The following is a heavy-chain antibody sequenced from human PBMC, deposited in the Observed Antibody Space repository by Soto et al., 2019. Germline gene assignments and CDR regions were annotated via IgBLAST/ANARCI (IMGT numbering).Heavy chain of an antibody. D-gene: IGHD7-27*01. Sequence: EVQLVESGGGLVQPGGPLRLSCATSGFILSDCAINWVRQAPGKGLEWVSYISSSSSVIDYADSVKGRFTVSRDNARNSLYLQMNSLRAEDTAVYYCARDLSWGSNWYYYMDVWGKGTTVTVSS. CDR2: ISSSSSVI. CDR3: ARDLSWGSNWYYYMDV. CDR1: GFILSDCA. V-gene: IGHV3-48*01. J-gene: IGHJ6*03.